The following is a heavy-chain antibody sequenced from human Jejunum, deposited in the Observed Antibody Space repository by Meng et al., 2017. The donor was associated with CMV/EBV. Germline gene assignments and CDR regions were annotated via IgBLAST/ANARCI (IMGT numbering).Heavy chain of an antibody. Sequence: AASGFTFSDYYMSWIRQAPGKGLEWVSYISTSGSTIYYADSVKDRFTISRDNAKNSLYLQMNSLRAEDTAMYYCARRGTSSSWDYWGLGTLVTVSS. D-gene: IGHD6-13*01. J-gene: IGHJ4*02. CDR2: ISTSGSTI. V-gene: IGHV3-11*01. CDR3: ARRGTSSSWDY. CDR1: GFTFSDYY.